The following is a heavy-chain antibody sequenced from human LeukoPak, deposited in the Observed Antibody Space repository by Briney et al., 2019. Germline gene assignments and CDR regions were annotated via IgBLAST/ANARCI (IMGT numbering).Heavy chain of an antibody. CDR1: GFTFSSYG. J-gene: IGHJ5*02. Sequence: GGSLRLSCAASGFTFSSYGMHWVRQAPGKGLEWVAVISYDGSNKYYADSVKGRFTISRDNSKNTLYLQMNSLRAEDTAVYYCARDRELRNWFDPWGQGTLVTVSS. V-gene: IGHV3-30*03. CDR3: ARDRELRNWFDP. CDR2: ISYDGSNK.